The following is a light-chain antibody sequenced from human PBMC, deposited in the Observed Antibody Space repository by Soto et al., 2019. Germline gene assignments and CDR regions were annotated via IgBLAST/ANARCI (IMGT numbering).Light chain of an antibody. CDR3: QQYGSAPLT. CDR2: HAY. Sequence: EIVLTQSPGTRALSPGERATLSCRASQSVSSNYLAWYRQNPGQAPRLLIYHAYTRVTGIPARFSGSGSGADFSLPISRLEPEDFAVYYCQQYGSAPLTFGPGTRVDIK. J-gene: IGKJ3*01. V-gene: IGKV3-20*01. CDR1: QSVSSNY.